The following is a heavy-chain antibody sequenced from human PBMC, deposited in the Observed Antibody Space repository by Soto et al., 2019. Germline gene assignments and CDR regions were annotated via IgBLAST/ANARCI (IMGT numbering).Heavy chain of an antibody. CDR2: IYPGDSDT. CDR1: RYSFTSYW. V-gene: IGHV5-51*01. Sequence: PGESLKISCKGSRYSFTSYWIGWVRQMPGKGLEWMGIIYPGDSDTRYSPSFQGQVTISADKSISTAYLQWSSLKASDTAMYYCARRHLAYYYDSSGYSDWFDPWGQGTLVTVSS. CDR3: ARRHLAYYYDSSGYSDWFDP. D-gene: IGHD3-22*01. J-gene: IGHJ5*02.